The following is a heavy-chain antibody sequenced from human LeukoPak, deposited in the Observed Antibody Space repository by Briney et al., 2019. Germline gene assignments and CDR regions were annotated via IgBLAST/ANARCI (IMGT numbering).Heavy chain of an antibody. CDR1: GGTFSSYA. CDR3: ARDIEDYVGNGWTD. J-gene: IGHJ4*02. V-gene: IGHV1-69*13. Sequence: ASVKVSCKASGGTFSSYAISWVRQAPGQGLEWMGGIIPIFGTANYAQKFQGRVTITADESTSTAYMELSSLRSEDTAVYYCARDIEDYVGNGWTDWGQGTLVTVSS. D-gene: IGHD4-23*01. CDR2: IIPIFGTA.